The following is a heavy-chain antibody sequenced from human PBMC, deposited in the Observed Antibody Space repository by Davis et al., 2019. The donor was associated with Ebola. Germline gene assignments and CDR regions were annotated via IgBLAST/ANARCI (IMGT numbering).Heavy chain of an antibody. Sequence: AASVKVSCKASGYTFTNYPVHWVRQAPGQRLEWMGWSNIANDNTKYLEKFQGRLTITSDTSANTVYMELSSLKSDDTAMYYCAKDSSSWSYYDRAGYPFDHWGQGTLVTVSS. V-gene: IGHV1-3*04. D-gene: IGHD6-13*01. J-gene: IGHJ4*02. CDR3: AKDSSSWSYYDRAGYPFDH. CDR2: SNIANDNT. CDR1: GYTFTNYP.